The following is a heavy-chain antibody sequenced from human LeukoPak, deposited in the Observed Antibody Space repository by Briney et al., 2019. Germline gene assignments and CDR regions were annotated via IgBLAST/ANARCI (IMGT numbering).Heavy chain of an antibody. J-gene: IGHJ6*04. CDR3: AELGITMIGGV. Sequence: GGSLRLSCAASGFTFSSYEMNWVRQAPGKGLEWVSYIGSSGSTIYYADSVKGRFTISRVNAKNSLYLQMNSLRAEDTAVYYCAELGITMIGGVWGKGTTVTISS. CDR2: IGSSGSTI. V-gene: IGHV3-48*03. CDR1: GFTFSSYE. D-gene: IGHD3-10*02.